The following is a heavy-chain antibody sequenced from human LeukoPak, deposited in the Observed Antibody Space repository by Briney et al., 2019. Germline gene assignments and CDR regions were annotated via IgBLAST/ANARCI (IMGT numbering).Heavy chain of an antibody. CDR3: ARSNSDYYDRSGYYQFDY. V-gene: IGHV4-59*12. J-gene: IGHJ4*02. D-gene: IGHD3-22*01. CDR1: GSSIVGYH. Sequence: PSETLSLTCTVSGSSIVGYHWSWLRQPPGTGLEWIGYISDSGSTNYNPSLESRVTISVDMSKKQLSLKLSSVTAADTAVYYCARSNSDYYDRSGYYQFDYWGQGTLVTVSS. CDR2: ISDSGST.